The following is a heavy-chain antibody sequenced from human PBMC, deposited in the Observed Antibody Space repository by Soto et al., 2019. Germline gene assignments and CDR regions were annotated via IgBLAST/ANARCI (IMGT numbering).Heavy chain of an antibody. CDR3: ARGLYSSSSWFDP. J-gene: IGHJ5*02. V-gene: IGHV1-69*13. Sequence: SLKVSCKASGGTFSSYAISWVLQAPGQGLEWMGGIIPIFGTANYAQKFQGRVTITADESTSTAYMELSSLRSEDTAVYYCARGLYSSSSWFDPWGQGTLVTVSS. CDR1: GGTFSSYA. CDR2: IIPIFGTA. D-gene: IGHD6-6*01.